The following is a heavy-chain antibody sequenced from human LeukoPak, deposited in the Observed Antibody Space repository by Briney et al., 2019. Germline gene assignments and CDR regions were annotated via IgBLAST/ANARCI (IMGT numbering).Heavy chain of an antibody. J-gene: IGHJ4*02. CDR2: ITNGGSTI. CDR1: GFTFSDYN. V-gene: IGHV3-11*01. Sequence: GGSLRLSCAASGFTFSDYNMNWVRQAPGKGLEWVSYITNGGSTIHHADSVKGRLTISRDNAKNSLYLQMNSLRAEDTALYYCARDHYYDSSGYHYFDYWGQGTLVTVSS. D-gene: IGHD3-22*01. CDR3: ARDHYYDSSGYHYFDY.